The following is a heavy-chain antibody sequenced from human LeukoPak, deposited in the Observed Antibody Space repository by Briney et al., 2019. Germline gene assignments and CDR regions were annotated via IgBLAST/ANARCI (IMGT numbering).Heavy chain of an antibody. CDR3: ARDFRDYYDSSGYPNAFDI. CDR2: IIPIFGTA. Sequence: SVKVSCKASGGTFSSYAISWVRQAPGQGLEWMGGIIPIFGTANYAQKFQGRVTMTRDMSTSTVYLELSSLRSEDTAVYYCARDFRDYYDSSGYPNAFDIWSQGTMVTVSS. J-gene: IGHJ3*02. V-gene: IGHV1-69*05. CDR1: GGTFSSYA. D-gene: IGHD3-22*01.